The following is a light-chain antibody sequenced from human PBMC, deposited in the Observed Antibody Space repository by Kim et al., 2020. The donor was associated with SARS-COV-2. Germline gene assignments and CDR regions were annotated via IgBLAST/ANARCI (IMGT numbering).Light chain of an antibody. V-gene: IGLV3-19*01. CDR1: SLRSYY. CDR3: NSRDSNDYVV. J-gene: IGLJ2*01. Sequence: SSELTQDPAVSVALGQTVRITCQGDSLRSYYATWYQQKPGQAPKVVIYGKDNRPSGVPDRFSGSSSGNTAYLTITGTQARDEADYYCNSRDSNDYVVFGGGTKVTVL. CDR2: GKD.